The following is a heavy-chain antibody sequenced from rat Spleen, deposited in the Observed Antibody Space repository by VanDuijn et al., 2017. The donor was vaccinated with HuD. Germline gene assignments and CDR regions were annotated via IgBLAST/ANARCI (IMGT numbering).Heavy chain of an antibody. CDR2: INSEGTT. J-gene: IGHJ3*01. CDR1: AYSITSSYR. Sequence: EVQLQESGPGLVKPSQSLSLTCSVAAYSITSSYRWSWIRQFPGNKLEWMGYINSEGTTNYNPSLKSRISITRDTSKNQFFLQVNSVTTEDTATYYCARQYVYYGSKSSNWFAYWGQGTLVTVSS. CDR3: ARQYVYYGSKSSNWFAY. D-gene: IGHD1-6*01. V-gene: IGHV3-3*01.